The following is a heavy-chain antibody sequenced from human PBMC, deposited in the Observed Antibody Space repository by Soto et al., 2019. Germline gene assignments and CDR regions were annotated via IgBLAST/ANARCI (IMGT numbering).Heavy chain of an antibody. CDR2: ISYDGSNK. CDR3: ARGVRTTAHDAFDI. CDR1: GFTFSSYA. Sequence: SLRLSCAASGFTFSSYAMHWVRQAPGKGLEWVAVISYDGSNKYYADSVKGRFTISRDNSKNTLYLQMNSLRAEDTAVYYCARGVRTTAHDAFDIWGQGTMVTVSS. J-gene: IGHJ3*02. V-gene: IGHV3-30-3*01. D-gene: IGHD1-1*01.